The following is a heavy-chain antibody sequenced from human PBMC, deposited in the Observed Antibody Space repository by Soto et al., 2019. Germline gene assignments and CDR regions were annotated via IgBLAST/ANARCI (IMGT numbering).Heavy chain of an antibody. D-gene: IGHD6-19*01. Sequence: QVQLVQSGAEVKKPGSSVRVSCRASGGTLNKHAITWVRRAPGLGLEWLGGIIPMFGIPNYTQKVQGRVTMTADDSTNTTHMELNSLTSDDTAVYYCARGGTSGWLKGAYDVWGQGTMVTVSS. V-gene: IGHV1-69*01. CDR1: GGTLNKHA. CDR2: IIPMFGIP. J-gene: IGHJ3*01. CDR3: ARGGTSGWLKGAYDV.